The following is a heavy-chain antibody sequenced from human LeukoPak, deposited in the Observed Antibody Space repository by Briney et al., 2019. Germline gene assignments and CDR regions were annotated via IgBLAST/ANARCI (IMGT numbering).Heavy chain of an antibody. CDR2: ISGSGGST. CDR3: AKAFPYYDFRSGYIYYFDY. V-gene: IGHV3-23*01. D-gene: IGHD3-3*01. Sequence: PGGSLRLSCAAPGFTFSSYAMSWVRQAPGKGLEWVSAISGSGGSTYYADSVKGRFTISRDNSKNTLYLQMNSLRAEDTAVYYCAKAFPYYDFRSGYIYYFDYWGQGTLVTVSS. CDR1: GFTFSSYA. J-gene: IGHJ4*02.